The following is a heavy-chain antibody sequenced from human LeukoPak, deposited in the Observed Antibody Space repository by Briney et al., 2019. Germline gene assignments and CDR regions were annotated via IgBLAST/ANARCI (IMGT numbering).Heavy chain of an antibody. CDR1: GFTFSSYR. CDR2: ISSSSTYI. J-gene: IGHJ4*02. Sequence: GGSLRLSCEASGFTFSSYRMNWVRQGPGKGLEWVSSISSSSTYIYYADSVKGRFTISRDNAKNSPYLQMNSLRAEDTAVYYCARDSPNEGILWWSIDYWGQGTLVTVSS. D-gene: IGHD2-21*01. V-gene: IGHV3-21*01. CDR3: ARDSPNEGILWWSIDY.